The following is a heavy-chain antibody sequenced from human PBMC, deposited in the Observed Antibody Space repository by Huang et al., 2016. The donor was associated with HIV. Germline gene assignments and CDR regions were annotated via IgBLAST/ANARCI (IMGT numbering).Heavy chain of an antibody. V-gene: IGHV1-2*02. J-gene: IGHJ4*02. CDR1: GYTFADYF. CDR2: LNPKNGAT. Sequence: QVQLVQSGAEVKKPGASVKVSCKPSGYTFADYFIHWVRQAPGQGLEGREWLNPKNGATNYAQKFLGRVTVTGDTSINTAYMEFSGLTSDDTANYYCTRDGVAPDEEFDYWGQGTLIIVSS. D-gene: IGHD5-12*01. CDR3: TRDGVAPDEEFDY.